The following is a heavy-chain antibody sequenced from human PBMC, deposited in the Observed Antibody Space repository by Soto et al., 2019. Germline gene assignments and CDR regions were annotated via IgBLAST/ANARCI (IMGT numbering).Heavy chain of an antibody. Sequence: GGSLRLSCAASGFTFSSYSMNWVRQAPGKGLEWVSSISSSSSYIYYADSVKGRFTISRDNAKNSLYLQMNSLRAEDAAVYYCARDGPYSSSSPDYWGQGTLVTVSS. J-gene: IGHJ4*02. V-gene: IGHV3-21*01. CDR3: ARDGPYSSSSPDY. D-gene: IGHD6-6*01. CDR1: GFTFSSYS. CDR2: ISSSSSYI.